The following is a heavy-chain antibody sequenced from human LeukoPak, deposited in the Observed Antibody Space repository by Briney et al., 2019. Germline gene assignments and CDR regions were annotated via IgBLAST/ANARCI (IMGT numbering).Heavy chain of an antibody. V-gene: IGHV4-34*01. Sequence: PSETLSLTCAVYGGSFSGYYWSWIRQPPGKGLEWIGEINHSGSTNYNPSLKSRVTISVDTSKNHFSLKLSSVTAADTAVYYCARMRAAAGPRTNYYYYMDLWGKGTTVTVSS. CDR3: ARMRAAAGPRTNYYYYMDL. J-gene: IGHJ6*03. D-gene: IGHD6-13*01. CDR2: INHSGST. CDR1: GGSFSGYY.